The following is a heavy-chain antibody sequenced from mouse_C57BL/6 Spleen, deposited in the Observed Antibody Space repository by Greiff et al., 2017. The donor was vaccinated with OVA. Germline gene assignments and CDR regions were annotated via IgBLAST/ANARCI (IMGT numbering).Heavy chain of an antibody. J-gene: IGHJ2*01. V-gene: IGHV5-16*01. CDR2: INYDGSST. CDR3: ARTRDGYFDY. D-gene: IGHD3-3*01. Sequence: EVQLVESEGGLVQPGSSMKLSCTASGFTFSDYYMAWVRQVPEKGLEWVANINYDGSSTYYLDSLKSRFIISRDNAKNILYLQMSSLKSEDTATYYCARTRDGYFDYWGQGTTLTVSS. CDR1: GFTFSDYY.